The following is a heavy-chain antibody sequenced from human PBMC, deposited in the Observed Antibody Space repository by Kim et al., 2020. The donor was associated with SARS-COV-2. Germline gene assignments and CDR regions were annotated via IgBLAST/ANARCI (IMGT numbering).Heavy chain of an antibody. J-gene: IGHJ3*02. Sequence: SETLSLTCAVSGGSISSSNWWSWVRQPPGKGLEWIGEIYHSGSTNYNPSLKSRVTISVDKSKNQFSLKLSSVTAADTAVYYCARDRRLSRMVRGVRAAFDIWGQGTMDAVSS. D-gene: IGHD3-10*01. CDR2: IYHSGST. CDR3: ARDRRLSRMVRGVRAAFDI. CDR1: GGSISSSNW. V-gene: IGHV4-4*02.